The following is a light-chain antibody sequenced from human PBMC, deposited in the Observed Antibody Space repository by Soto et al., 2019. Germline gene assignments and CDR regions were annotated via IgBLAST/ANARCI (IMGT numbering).Light chain of an antibody. CDR1: QSMSRY. CDR3: QQYNSYSWT. J-gene: IGKJ1*01. Sequence: IQMTQSPSSLSASVGDRVTITCRASQSMSRYLNWYQQKPGKAPKFLIYDASSLESGVPSRFSGSGSGTEFTLTISSLQPDDFATYYCQQYNSYSWTFGQGTKVDI. CDR2: DAS. V-gene: IGKV1-5*01.